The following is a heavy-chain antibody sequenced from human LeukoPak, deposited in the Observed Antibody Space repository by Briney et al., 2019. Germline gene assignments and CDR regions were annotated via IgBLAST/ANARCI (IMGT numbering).Heavy chain of an antibody. V-gene: IGHV3-30*04. CDR1: GGTFSSYA. CDR2: ISYDGSNK. J-gene: IGHJ4*02. CDR3: ASRGIAARPLDY. Sequence: SCKASGGTFSSYAMHWVRQAPGKGLEWVAVISYDGSNKYYADSVKGRFTISRDNSKNTLYLQMNSLRAEDTAVYYCASRGIAARPLDYWGQGTLVTVSS. D-gene: IGHD6-6*01.